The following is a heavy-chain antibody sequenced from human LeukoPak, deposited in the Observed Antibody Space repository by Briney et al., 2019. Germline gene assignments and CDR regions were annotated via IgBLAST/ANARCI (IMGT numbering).Heavy chain of an antibody. CDR2: ISGSGDTT. V-gene: IGHV3-23*01. Sequence: AGSLRLSCTASGFTFSSYAMTWVRQAPGKGLEWVSGISGSGDTTYYADSVKGRFTISRDNSKNTLYLQMNSLRAEDTAVYYCAKTRGYCSGGACYSDYWGQGTLVTVSS. D-gene: IGHD2-15*01. CDR1: GFTFSSYA. J-gene: IGHJ4*02. CDR3: AKTRGYCSGGACYSDY.